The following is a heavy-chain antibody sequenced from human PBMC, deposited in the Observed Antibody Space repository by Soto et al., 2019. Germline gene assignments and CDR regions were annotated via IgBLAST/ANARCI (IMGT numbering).Heavy chain of an antibody. V-gene: IGHV4-30-4*01. J-gene: IGHJ3*02. Sequence: SETLSLTCTVSGGSISSGDYYWSWIRQPPGKGLEWIGYIYYSVGTYYNPSLKSPVTISVDTSKNQFSLKLSSVTAAGTSVYYCARTQRRITMVVAGREDAFDIWGQGTMVTVSS. CDR3: ARTQRRITMVVAGREDAFDI. CDR1: GGSISSGDYY. D-gene: IGHD3-22*01. CDR2: IYYSVGT.